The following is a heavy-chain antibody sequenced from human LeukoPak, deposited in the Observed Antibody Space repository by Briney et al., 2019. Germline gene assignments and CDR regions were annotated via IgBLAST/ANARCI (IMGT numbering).Heavy chain of an antibody. J-gene: IGHJ5*02. D-gene: IGHD3-22*01. V-gene: IGHV1-2*06. CDR2: INPNSGGT. CDR3: ARGGNYYDSSGYYYVSWFDP. CDR1: GYTFTGYY. Sequence: ASVKVSCKASGYTFTGYYMHWVRQAPGQGLEWMGRINPNSGGTNYAQKFQGRVTMTRDTSISTAYMELSRLRSDDTAAYYCARGGNYYDSSGYYYVSWFDPWGQGTLVTVSS.